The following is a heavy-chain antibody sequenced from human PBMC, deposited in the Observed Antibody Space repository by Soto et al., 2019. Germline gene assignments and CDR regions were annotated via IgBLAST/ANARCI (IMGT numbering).Heavy chain of an antibody. CDR1: GFTFSTYD. V-gene: IGHV3-30*18. CDR3: AKGRLKFATAYYFDS. CDR2: VSSDGGIK. J-gene: IGHJ4*02. D-gene: IGHD3-10*01. Sequence: RLSCGASGFTFSTYDMHWVRQAPGKGLDWVAAVSSDGGIKYFADSVKGRFTISRDNSKNTLSLPMSRLRADDTAIYFCAKGRLKFATAYYFDSWGQGTQGTVSS.